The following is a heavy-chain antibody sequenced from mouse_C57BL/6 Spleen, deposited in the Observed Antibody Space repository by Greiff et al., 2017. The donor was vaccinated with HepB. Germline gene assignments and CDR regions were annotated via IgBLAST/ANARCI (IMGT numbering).Heavy chain of an antibody. CDR2: IHPNSGST. Sequence: QVQLQQSGAELVKPGASVKLSCKASGYTFTSYWMHWVKQRPGQGLEWIGMIHPNSGSTNYNEKFKSKATLTVDKSSSTAYMQLSSLTSEDSAVYYCARSSYDWYFDVWGTGTTVTVSS. CDR3: ARSSYDWYFDV. V-gene: IGHV1-64*01. J-gene: IGHJ1*03. D-gene: IGHD1-1*01. CDR1: GYTFTSYW.